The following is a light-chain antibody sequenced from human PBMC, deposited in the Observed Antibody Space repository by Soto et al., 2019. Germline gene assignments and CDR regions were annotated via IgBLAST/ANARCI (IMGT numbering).Light chain of an antibody. V-gene: IGLV2-14*01. CDR1: MRDVGAYNL. CDR2: EVR. J-gene: IGLJ3*02. CDR3: SAYTARSTLV. Sequence: QSALTQPASVSGSAGQSITISCSGTMRDVGAYNLVSWYQQHPGTAPKLIIYEVRTSRFSGSRSGNTASLTISGLQPEDEGDYYCSAYTARSTLVFGGGTKLTVL.